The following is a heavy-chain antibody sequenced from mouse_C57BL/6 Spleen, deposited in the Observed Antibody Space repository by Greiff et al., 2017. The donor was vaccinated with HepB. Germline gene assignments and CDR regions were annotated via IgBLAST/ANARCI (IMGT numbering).Heavy chain of an antibody. J-gene: IGHJ3*01. CDR2: IDPENGDT. CDR3: TSRTAQATRFAY. CDR1: GFNIKDDY. V-gene: IGHV14-4*01. Sequence: DVQLQESGAELVRPGASVKLSCTASGFNIKDDYMHWVKQRPEQGLEWIGWIDPENGDTEYASKFQGKATITADTSSNTAYLQLSSLTSEDTAVYYCTSRTAQATRFAYWGQGTLVTVSA. D-gene: IGHD3-2*02.